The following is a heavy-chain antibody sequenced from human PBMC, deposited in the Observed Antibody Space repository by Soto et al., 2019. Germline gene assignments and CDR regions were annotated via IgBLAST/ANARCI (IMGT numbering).Heavy chain of an antibody. Sequence: QVQLQESGPGLVKPSQTLSLTCIVSGGSISSNDFYWSWIRQHPGKGLEWIGYIYYRGNTSYNPSHKRQVVILVDTSEDLFSLKVSSVAAADTAVYYCARLRGRWLSCFGPLGQGSLVSFSA. D-gene: IGHD5-12*01. CDR1: GGSISSNDFY. CDR3: ARLRGRWLSCFGP. CDR2: IYYRGNT. V-gene: IGHV4-31*01. J-gene: IGHJ5*02.